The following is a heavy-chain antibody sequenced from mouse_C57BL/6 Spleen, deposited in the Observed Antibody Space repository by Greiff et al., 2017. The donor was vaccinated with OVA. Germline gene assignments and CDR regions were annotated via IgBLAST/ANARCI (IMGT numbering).Heavy chain of an antibody. CDR3: ARYGNWYFDV. D-gene: IGHD2-10*02. CDR2: IYPGSGST. CDR1: GYTFTSYW. Sequence: QVQLQQPGAELVKPGASVKMSCKASGYTFTSYWITWVKQRPGQGLEWIGDIYPGSGSTNYNEKFKSKATLTVDTSSSTAYMQLSSLTSEDAAVYYCARYGNWYFDVWGTGTTVTVSS. V-gene: IGHV1-55*01. J-gene: IGHJ1*03.